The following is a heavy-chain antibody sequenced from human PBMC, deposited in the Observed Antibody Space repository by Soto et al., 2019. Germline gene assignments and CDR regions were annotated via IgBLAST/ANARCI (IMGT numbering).Heavy chain of an antibody. CDR3: ARDFVVVPSALYYFDH. V-gene: IGHV1-46*03. CDR1: GYTFTSYY. D-gene: IGHD2-2*01. Sequence: QVQLVQSGAEVKKPRASVKVSCKASGYTFTSYYMHWVRQAPGQGLEWMGIINPSGGSTSRAQKFQGRVTMTRDTSTSTVYMELSSLRSEDTAVYYCARDFVVVPSALYYFDHRGQGTLVTVSS. J-gene: IGHJ4*02. CDR2: INPSGGST.